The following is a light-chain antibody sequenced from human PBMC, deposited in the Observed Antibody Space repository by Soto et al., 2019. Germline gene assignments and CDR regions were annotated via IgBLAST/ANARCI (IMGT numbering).Light chain of an antibody. CDR1: QSVSSSY. V-gene: IGKV3-20*01. Sequence: EILLTQSAGTLSLSPGERATISCRASQSVSSSYLAWYQQKPGQAPRLLIYGTSSRATAIPDRFSGSGSGTDFTLTISRLEPEDFAVYYCQQYGSSSWTFGQGTKV. CDR2: GTS. CDR3: QQYGSSSWT. J-gene: IGKJ1*01.